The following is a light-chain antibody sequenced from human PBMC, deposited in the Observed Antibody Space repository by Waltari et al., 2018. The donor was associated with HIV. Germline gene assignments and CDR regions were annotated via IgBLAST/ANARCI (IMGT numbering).Light chain of an antibody. CDR2: DTT. J-gene: IGLJ3*02. V-gene: IGLV1-51*01. CDR3: GTWDTSLSAGV. Sequence: QAVLTQPPSVSAAPGQKVTISCSGSSSNIGNNYVSWYQQFPGKAPKVLIYDTTRRPPGVPDRFSGARSGTSATLGVAGLQTGDEADYYCGTWDTSLSAGVFGGGTKLTVL. CDR1: SSNIGNNY.